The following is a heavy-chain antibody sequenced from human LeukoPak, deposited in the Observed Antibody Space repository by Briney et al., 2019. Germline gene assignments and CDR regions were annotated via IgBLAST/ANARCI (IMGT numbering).Heavy chain of an antibody. V-gene: IGHV4-39*07. D-gene: IGHD2-21*01. CDR2: IYRSGDT. CDR1: GDSISSGSYY. J-gene: IGHJ4*02. CDR3: ARDRDLRWFYY. Sequence: SETLSLTCTVSGDSISSGSYYWGWIRQPPGMGLEWIGSIYRSGDTYYNPSLKGRVTISVDTSKNQFSLKLSSVTAADTAVYYRARDRDLRWFYYWGQGTLVTVSS.